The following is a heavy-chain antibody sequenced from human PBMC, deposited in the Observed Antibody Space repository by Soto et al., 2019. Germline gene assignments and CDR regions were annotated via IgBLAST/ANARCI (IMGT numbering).Heavy chain of an antibody. CDR3: AKSGGDYTYYYYYGMDV. Sequence: GGSLRLSCAASGFTFSSYAMHWVRQAPGKGLEWVAVVSYDGSNKYYADSVKGRFTISRDNSKNTLYLQMNSLRAEDTAVYYCAKSGGDYTYYYYYGMDVWGQGTTVTVSS. J-gene: IGHJ6*02. CDR2: VSYDGSNK. D-gene: IGHD4-17*01. V-gene: IGHV3-30-3*02. CDR1: GFTFSSYA.